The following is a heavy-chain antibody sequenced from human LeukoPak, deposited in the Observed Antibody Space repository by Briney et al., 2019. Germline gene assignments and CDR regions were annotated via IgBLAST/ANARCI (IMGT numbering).Heavy chain of an antibody. Sequence: GGSLRLSCAASAFTFSSYSMNWVRQAPGKGLEWVSSISSSSSYIYYADSVKGRFTISRDNAKNSLYLQMNSLRAEDTAVYYCAREGGYSYGIDAFDIWGQGTMVTVSS. V-gene: IGHV3-21*01. CDR2: ISSSSSYI. D-gene: IGHD5-18*01. J-gene: IGHJ3*02. CDR3: AREGGYSYGIDAFDI. CDR1: AFTFSSYS.